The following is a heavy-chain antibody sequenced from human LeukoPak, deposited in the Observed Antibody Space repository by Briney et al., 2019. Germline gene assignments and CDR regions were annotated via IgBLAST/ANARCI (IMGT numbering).Heavy chain of an antibody. CDR2: TYYRSKWSN. D-gene: IGHD2-2*01. CDR1: GDSVSSNSVT. Sequence: SQTLSLACAIFGDSVSSNSVTWDWIRQSPSGVLEWLGRTYYRSKWSNDYAESVRSRITITPDTSKNQVSLQLNSMTPEDTAVYYCARARSTSRSFDYWGQGTLVTVSS. V-gene: IGHV6-1*01. J-gene: IGHJ4*02. CDR3: ARARSTSRSFDY.